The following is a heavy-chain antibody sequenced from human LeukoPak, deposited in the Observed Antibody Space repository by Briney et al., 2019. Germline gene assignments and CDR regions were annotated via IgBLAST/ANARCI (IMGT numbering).Heavy chain of an antibody. J-gene: IGHJ4*02. CDR3: AKFPPNRPGSSYGPPEYYFDY. D-gene: IGHD5-18*01. Sequence: PGGSLRLSGLASGFTCSNSWMTWVRQAPGRGLEWVANIKEDGSDKQYVDSVRGRFTISRDNAKNSLYLQMNSLRAEDTAVYYCAKFPPNRPGSSYGPPEYYFDYWGQGTLVTVSS. CDR1: GFTCSNSW. CDR2: IKEDGSDK. V-gene: IGHV3-7*03.